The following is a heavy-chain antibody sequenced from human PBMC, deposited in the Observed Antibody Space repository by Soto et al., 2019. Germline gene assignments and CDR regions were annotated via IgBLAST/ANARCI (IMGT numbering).Heavy chain of an antibody. J-gene: IGHJ6*02. CDR1: GFSFSNYA. CDR2: INSDGNCT. Sequence: GGSLRLSCAASGFSFSNYAMSWVRQAPGKGLVWISRINSDGNCTYYADSVKGRFTISRDNAKNTLYLQMNSLRAEDTAVFYCAGSYSSSPSYYYYGMDVWGQGTTVTVSS. D-gene: IGHD6-6*01. CDR3: AGSYSSSPSYYYYGMDV. V-gene: IGHV3-74*01.